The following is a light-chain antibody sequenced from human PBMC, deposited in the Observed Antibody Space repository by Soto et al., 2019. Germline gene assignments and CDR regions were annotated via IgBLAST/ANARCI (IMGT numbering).Light chain of an antibody. J-gene: IGKJ1*01. Sequence: EIVLTQSPGTLSLSPGERATLSCRASQSVSSGYLAWYQQKPGQAPRLLIYGASSRATGIPDRFSGSGSGTDFTLTISRLEPEDFAVYYCQQYGSLWTFGQGTKV. CDR3: QQYGSLWT. CDR2: GAS. V-gene: IGKV3-20*01. CDR1: QSVSSGY.